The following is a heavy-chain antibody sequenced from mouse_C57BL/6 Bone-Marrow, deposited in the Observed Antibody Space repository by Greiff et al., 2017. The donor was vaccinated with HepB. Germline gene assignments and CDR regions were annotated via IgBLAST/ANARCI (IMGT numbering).Heavy chain of an antibody. CDR3: ARKWAVVATNYYWYFGV. Sequence: QVQLKESGPGLVAPSQSLSITCTLSGFSLTSYAISWVRPPPGKGLEWLGVIWTGGGTNYNSALKSRLSISKDNSKSQVFLKMNSLQTDDTARYYCARKWAVVATNYYWYFGVWGTGTTVTVAS. V-gene: IGHV2-9-1*01. D-gene: IGHD1-1*01. J-gene: IGHJ1*03. CDR2: IWTGGGT. CDR1: GFSLTSYA.